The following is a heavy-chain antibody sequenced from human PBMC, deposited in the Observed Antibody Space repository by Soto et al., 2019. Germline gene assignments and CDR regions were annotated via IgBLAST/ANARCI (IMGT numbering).Heavy chain of an antibody. J-gene: IGHJ6*02. D-gene: IGHD2-2*01. V-gene: IGHV4-59*01. Sequence: PSETLSLTCTVSGGSISSYYWSWIRQPPGKGLQWIGYISYSGSTDYNPSLKSRVTMSLDTSKKHFSLKLSSVTAADTAVYYCARWYCSTPSCQKSYYYGLDVWGQGTTVTVSS. CDR1: GGSISSYY. CDR2: ISYSGST. CDR3: ARWYCSTPSCQKSYYYGLDV.